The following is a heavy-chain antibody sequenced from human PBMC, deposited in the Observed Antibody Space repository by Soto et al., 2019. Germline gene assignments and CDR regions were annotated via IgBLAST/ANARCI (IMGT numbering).Heavy chain of an antibody. CDR1: GGSVTTY. Sequence: QVQLQESGPGLVKASETLSLTCPVSGGSVTTYWGWIRQPPGKGLEWIGYINYSATPKYNSSLTCRVTLSVDTSKTQVSLSLRSVTAADTAVNYCAASYCSDGVSCNWFDPWGQGILVIVSS. CDR3: AASYCSDGVSCNWFDP. V-gene: IGHV4-59*02. D-gene: IGHD2-8*01. J-gene: IGHJ5*02. CDR2: INYSATP.